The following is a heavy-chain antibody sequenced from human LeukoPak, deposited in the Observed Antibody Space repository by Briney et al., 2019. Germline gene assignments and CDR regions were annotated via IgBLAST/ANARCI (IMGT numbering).Heavy chain of an antibody. V-gene: IGHV1-46*01. CDR2: INPSGGST. J-gene: IGHJ4*02. Sequence: ASVKVSCKASGYTFTSYYMHWVRQAPGQGLEWMGIINPSGGSTSYAQKFQGRVTMTRDTSTSTVYMEPSSLRSEDTAVYYCARDGKFNYYDSSGYSDFDYWGQGTLVTVSS. D-gene: IGHD3-22*01. CDR1: GYTFTSYY. CDR3: ARDGKFNYYDSSGYSDFDY.